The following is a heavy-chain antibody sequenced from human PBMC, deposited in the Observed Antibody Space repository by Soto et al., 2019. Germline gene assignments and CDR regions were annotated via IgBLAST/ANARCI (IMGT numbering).Heavy chain of an antibody. V-gene: IGHV4-39*01. CDR2: IYYGGTT. CDR3: AKHELIVSGGTRAFDI. D-gene: IGHD2-8*01. CDR1: CGSISSTSYS. J-gene: IGHJ3*02. Sequence: PSDTPSLTCTFSCGSISSTSYSWGWIRQPPGKVLEWIATIYYGGTTYYNPSLKSRVTISEDTSKNQFSLHLSSVTAADTAVYCCAKHELIVSGGTRAFDIWGQGTMVTVSS.